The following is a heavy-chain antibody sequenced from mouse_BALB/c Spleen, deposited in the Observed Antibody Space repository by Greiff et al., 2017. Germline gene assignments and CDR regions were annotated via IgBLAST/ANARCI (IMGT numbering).Heavy chain of an antibody. V-gene: IGHV5-6-5*01. CDR2: ISSGGST. CDR1: GFTFSSYA. D-gene: IGHD1-1*01. Sequence: EVQGVESGGGLVQPGGSLKLSCAASGFTFSSYAMSWVRQTPEKRLEWVASISSGGSTYYPDSVKGRFTISRDNARNILYLQMSSLRSEDTAMYYCARDYGSSLDYWGQGTTLTVSS. CDR3: ARDYGSSLDY. J-gene: IGHJ2*01.